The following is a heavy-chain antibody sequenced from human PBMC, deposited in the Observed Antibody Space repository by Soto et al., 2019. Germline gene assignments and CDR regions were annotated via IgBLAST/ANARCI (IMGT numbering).Heavy chain of an antibody. J-gene: IGHJ5*02. D-gene: IGHD3-10*01. Sequence: QVQLVQSGAEVKKPGASVKVSCKASGYPFSSYDINWVRQATGQVLEWMGWMNPHSGKPGYEQTFQGSVTMARNTSIRTAYMELGSLRAEDKAVYYCARGSGGPFDPWGQGTLVTVSP. CDR3: ARGSGGPFDP. CDR1: GYPFSSYD. V-gene: IGHV1-8*01. CDR2: MNPHSGKP.